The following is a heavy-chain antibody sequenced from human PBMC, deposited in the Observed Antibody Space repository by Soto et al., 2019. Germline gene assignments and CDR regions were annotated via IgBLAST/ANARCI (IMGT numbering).Heavy chain of an antibody. D-gene: IGHD5-12*01. Sequence: PSESLSLTCAVSGVTISTYYWRWIRQPPGKGLEWIGYNYHSGTSNYTPSLKSRVTISVDTSKNQFSLRLSSVTAADTAIYYCVREAYIGYGHASDHWGQGTLGTVSS. J-gene: IGHJ4*02. CDR2: NYHSGTS. CDR1: GVTISTYY. V-gene: IGHV4-59*01. CDR3: VREAYIGYGHASDH.